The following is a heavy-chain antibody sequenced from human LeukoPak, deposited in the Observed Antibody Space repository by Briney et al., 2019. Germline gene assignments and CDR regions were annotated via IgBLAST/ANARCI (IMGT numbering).Heavy chain of an antibody. J-gene: IGHJ4*02. V-gene: IGHV3-30-3*01. Sequence: PGGSLRLSCAASGFTFSSYAMHWVRQAPGKGLEWVAVISYDGSNKYYADSVKGRFTISRDNSKNTLYLQMNSLRAEDTAVYYCAREHPPIDYWGQGTLVTVSS. CDR1: GFTFSSYA. CDR2: ISYDGSNK. CDR3: AREHPPIDY.